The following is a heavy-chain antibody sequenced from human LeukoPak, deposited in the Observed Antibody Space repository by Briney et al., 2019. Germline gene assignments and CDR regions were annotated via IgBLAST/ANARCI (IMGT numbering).Heavy chain of an antibody. J-gene: IGHJ4*02. CDR3: AKYGGYPLLVGN. V-gene: IGHV3-23*01. D-gene: IGHD5-12*01. CDR2: ISGSGGST. Sequence: PGGSLRLSCAASRFTFSSYAMSWVRQAPGKGLEWVSAISGSGGSTYYADSVKGRFTISRDNSKNTLYLQMNSLRAEDTAVYYCAKYGGYPLLVGNWGQGTLVTVSS. CDR1: RFTFSSYA.